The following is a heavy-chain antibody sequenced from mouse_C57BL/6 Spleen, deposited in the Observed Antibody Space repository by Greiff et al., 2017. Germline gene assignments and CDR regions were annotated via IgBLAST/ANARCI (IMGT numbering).Heavy chain of an antibody. CDR1: GYSITSGYY. V-gene: IGHV3-6*01. J-gene: IGHJ2*01. CDR3: ARASFPEDY. CDR2: ISYDGSN. Sequence: ESGPGLVKPSQSLSLTCSVTGYSITSGYYWNWIRQFPGNKLEWMGYISYDGSNNYNPSLKNRISITRDTSKNQFFLKLNSVTTEDTATYYCARASFPEDYWGQGTTLTVSS.